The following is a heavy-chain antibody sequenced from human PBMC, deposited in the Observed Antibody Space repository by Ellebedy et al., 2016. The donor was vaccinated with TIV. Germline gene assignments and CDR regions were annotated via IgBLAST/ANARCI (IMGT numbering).Heavy chain of an antibody. Sequence: GGSLRLSCVVSGFTVTTNYMSWVRQAPGKGLEWVSVISSGGNTYYADSVRGRFIISRDHSNNILYLQMDSLRAEDTAVYYRARVAGGLYSNFDYWGQGTLVTVSS. CDR1: GFTVTTNY. CDR2: ISSGGNT. J-gene: IGHJ4*02. CDR3: ARVAGGLYSNFDY. V-gene: IGHV3-66*01. D-gene: IGHD1-26*01.